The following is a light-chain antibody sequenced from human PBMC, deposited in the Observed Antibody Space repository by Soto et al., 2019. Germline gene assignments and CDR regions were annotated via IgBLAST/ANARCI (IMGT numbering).Light chain of an antibody. J-gene: IGLJ2*01. Sequence: QSALTQPPSASGSPGQSVAVSCTGTSSDIGGHDSVSWHQQHPGKAPKLMIYEVTKRPSGVPDRFSGSKSGNTASLTVSGLQAEDEADYYCSSYSSSSTLIFGGGTQLTVL. CDR1: SSDIGGHDS. CDR2: EVT. CDR3: SSYSSSSTLI. V-gene: IGLV2-8*01.